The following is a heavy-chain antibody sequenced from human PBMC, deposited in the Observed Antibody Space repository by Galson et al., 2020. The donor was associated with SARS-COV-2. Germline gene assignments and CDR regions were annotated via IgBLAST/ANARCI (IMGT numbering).Heavy chain of an antibody. CDR2: IKQDGSEK. Sequence: GGSLRLSCAASAFSFINYWMSWVRQAPGKGLEWVANIKQDGSEKYYVDSVKGRFTISRDNAKNSLYLQMHSLRAEDTAVYYCARDRGSPYDLLTGVLTKEGVDVWGQGTMVTVSS. J-gene: IGHJ3*01. CDR3: ARDRGSPYDLLTGVLTKEGVDV. D-gene: IGHD3-9*01. V-gene: IGHV3-7*01. CDR1: AFSFINYW.